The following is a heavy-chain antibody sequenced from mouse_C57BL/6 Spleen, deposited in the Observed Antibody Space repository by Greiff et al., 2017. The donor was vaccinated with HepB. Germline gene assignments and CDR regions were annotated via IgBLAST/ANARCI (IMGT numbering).Heavy chain of an antibody. J-gene: IGHJ1*03. V-gene: IGHV7-3*01. CDR3: ASHYDWYFDV. CDR1: GFTFTDYY. CDR2: IRNKANGYTT. Sequence: EVQLQESGGGLVQPGGSLSLSCAASGFTFTDYYMSWVRQPPGKALEWLGFIRNKANGYTTEYSASVKGRFTISRDNSQSILYLQMNALRAEDSATYYCASHYDWYFDVWGTGTTVTVSS. D-gene: IGHD1-1*01.